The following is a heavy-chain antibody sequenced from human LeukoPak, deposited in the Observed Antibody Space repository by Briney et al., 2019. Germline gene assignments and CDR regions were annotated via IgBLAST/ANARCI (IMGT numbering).Heavy chain of an antibody. J-gene: IGHJ4*02. V-gene: IGHV1-8*03. D-gene: IGHD3-10*01. CDR2: VNPNSGYT. Sequence: ASVTVSCKASGYTFTSYDLNWVRQATGQGLEWMAWVNPNSGYTVYEHTFQGRVTITRDTSISTAYMELSGLRSEDTAVYYCATSYGSGSHALGYWGQGTLVTVSS. CDR3: ATSYGSGSHALGY. CDR1: GYTFTSYD.